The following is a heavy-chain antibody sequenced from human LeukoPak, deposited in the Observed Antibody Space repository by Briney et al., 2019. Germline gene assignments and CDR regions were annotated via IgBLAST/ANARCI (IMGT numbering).Heavy chain of an antibody. CDR2: ISNDGGGT. Sequence: GGSLRLSCAASGFIFNDYGLVWVRQAPGKGLEWVSAISNDGGGTTYADFVKGRFTISRDNSKNTVFLQMNSLRAEDTALYYCAKGSSGYFLDVWGQGTLVTVSS. D-gene: IGHD3-22*01. V-gene: IGHV3-23*01. CDR3: AKGSSGYFLDV. J-gene: IGHJ4*02. CDR1: GFIFNDYG.